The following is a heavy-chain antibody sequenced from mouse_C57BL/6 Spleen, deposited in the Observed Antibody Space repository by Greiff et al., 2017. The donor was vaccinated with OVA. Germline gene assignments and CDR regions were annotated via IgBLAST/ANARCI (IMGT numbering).Heavy chain of an antibody. CDR2: IDPSDSET. Sequence: VQLQQPGAELVRPGSSVKLSCKASGYTFTSYWMHWVKQRPIQGLEWIANIDPSDSETHYNQKFKDKATLTVDKSSSTAYMQLSSLTSEDSAVYYCARGVTTVVDLDVWGTGTTVTVSS. CDR1: GYTFTSYW. D-gene: IGHD1-1*01. J-gene: IGHJ1*03. V-gene: IGHV1-52*01. CDR3: ARGVTTVVDLDV.